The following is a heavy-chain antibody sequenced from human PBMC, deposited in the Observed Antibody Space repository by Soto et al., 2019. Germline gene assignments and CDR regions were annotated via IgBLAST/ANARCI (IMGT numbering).Heavy chain of an antibody. V-gene: IGHV4-39*01. CDR3: AKHAYNWNDFDY. J-gene: IGHJ4*02. CDR1: GGSISSSSYY. Sequence: PSETLSLTCTVSGGSISSSSYYWGWIRQPPGKGLEWIGSIYYSGSTYYNPSLKSRVTISVDTSKNQFSLKLSSVTAADTAVYYCAKHAYNWNDFDYWGQGTLVTVSS. D-gene: IGHD1-1*01. CDR2: IYYSGST.